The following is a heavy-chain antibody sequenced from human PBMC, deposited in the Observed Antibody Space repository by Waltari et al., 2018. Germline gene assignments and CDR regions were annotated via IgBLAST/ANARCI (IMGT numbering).Heavy chain of an antibody. J-gene: IGHJ4*02. D-gene: IGHD6-19*01. CDR2: INAGNGNT. V-gene: IGHV1-3*01. CDR3: ARESGIAVAGLDY. CDR1: GYTFTSYA. Sequence: QVQLVQSGAEVKKPGASVKVSCKASGYTFTSYAMHWVRPAPGQRLEWMGWINAGNGNTKYSQKFQGRVTITRDTSASTAYMELSSLRSEDTAVYYCARESGIAVAGLDYWGQGTLVTVSS.